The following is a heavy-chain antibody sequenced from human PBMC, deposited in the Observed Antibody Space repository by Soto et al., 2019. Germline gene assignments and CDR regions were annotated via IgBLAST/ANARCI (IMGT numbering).Heavy chain of an antibody. CDR3: ARDRYYYGSGSGFDP. Sequence: ASVKVSCKASGYTFTSYYMHWVRQAPGQGLEWMGIINPSGGSTSYAQKFQGRVTMTRDTSTSTVYMELSSLRSEDTAVYYCARDRYYYGSGSGFDPWGQGTLVTVSS. CDR1: GYTFTSYY. CDR2: INPSGGST. J-gene: IGHJ5*02. D-gene: IGHD3-10*01. V-gene: IGHV1-46*01.